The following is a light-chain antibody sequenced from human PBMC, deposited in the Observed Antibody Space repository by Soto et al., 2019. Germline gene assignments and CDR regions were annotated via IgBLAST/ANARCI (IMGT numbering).Light chain of an antibody. Sequence: EIVLTQSPATLSLFPGERATLSCRASQSVSSFLAWYQQKPGQAPRLLIYDAYNRATGIPARFSGSGSGTDFTLTISSLEPEDFAVSYCQQRDNRPTFGQGTKVDIK. CDR3: QQRDNRPT. V-gene: IGKV3-11*01. CDR2: DAY. J-gene: IGKJ1*01. CDR1: QSVSSF.